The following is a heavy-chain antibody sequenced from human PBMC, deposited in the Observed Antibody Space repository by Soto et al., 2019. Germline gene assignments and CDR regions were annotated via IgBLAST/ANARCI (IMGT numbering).Heavy chain of an antibody. Sequence: GASVKVSCKASGYTFTTHNINWVRQATGQGLEWMGWMNPNRGTTGYAQKFQDRITLTRDTSNTTAYMELSSMTSDDTAVYFCVRYGVAASYWGQGTKVTVSS. CDR2: MNPNRGTT. CDR3: VRYGVAASY. CDR1: GYTFTTHN. J-gene: IGHJ4*01. D-gene: IGHD2-8*01. V-gene: IGHV1-8*02.